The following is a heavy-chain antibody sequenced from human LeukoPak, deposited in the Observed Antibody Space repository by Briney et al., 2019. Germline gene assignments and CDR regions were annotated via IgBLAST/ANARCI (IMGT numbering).Heavy chain of an antibody. D-gene: IGHD3-10*01. CDR3: ARVVSDGEDY. CDR2: INHSGST. CDR1: GGSFSGYY. V-gene: IGHV4-34*01. J-gene: IGHJ4*02. Sequence: SETLSLTCAVYGGSFSGYYWSWIRQPPGKGLEWIGEINHSGSTNYNPSLKSRVTISVDTSKNQFSLKLSSVTAADTAVYYCARVVSDGEDYWGQGTLVTVSS.